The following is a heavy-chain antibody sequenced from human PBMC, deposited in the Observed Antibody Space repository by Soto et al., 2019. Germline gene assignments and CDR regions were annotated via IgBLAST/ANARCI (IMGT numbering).Heavy chain of an antibody. CDR2: IYYSGST. D-gene: IGHD2-21*02. CDR1: GGSIISSSYY. CDR3: ARNVGDQPVRDYYYMDV. Sequence: QLQLQESGPGLVKPSETLSLTCTVSGGSIISSSYYWGWIRQPPGKGLAWIGSIYYSGSTYYNPSLKSRATISIATPKNQFSLKRDSVTDADTAGYYWARNVGDQPVRDYYYMDVGGKGTKVTVSS. V-gene: IGHV4-39*01. J-gene: IGHJ6*03.